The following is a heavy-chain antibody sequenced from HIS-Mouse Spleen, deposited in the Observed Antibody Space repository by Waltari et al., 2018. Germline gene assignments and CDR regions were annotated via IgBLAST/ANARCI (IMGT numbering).Heavy chain of an antibody. CDR1: GCTFSSYG. J-gene: IGHJ4*02. D-gene: IGHD6-6*01. Sequence: QVQLVESGGGVVQPGRSLRLSCAASGCTFSSYGMHWSRQAPGKGLEWVAVIWYDGSNKYYADSVKGRFTISRDNSKNTLYLQMNSLRAEDTAVYYCARYSSSSGVDYWGQGTLVTVSS. V-gene: IGHV3-33*01. CDR3: ARYSSSSGVDY. CDR2: IWYDGSNK.